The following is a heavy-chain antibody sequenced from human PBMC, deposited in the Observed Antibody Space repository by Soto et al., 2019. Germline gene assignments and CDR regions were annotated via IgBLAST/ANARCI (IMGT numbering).Heavy chain of an antibody. Sequence: QVQLVQSGAEVKKPGASVKVSCKASGYTLTSYGISWVRQAPGQGLERMGWISANNGNTNYAQRLQGRVTMTTDTATSTEYMELSSLKSDDTAVYYCVRDRGSYAFDVWGQGTLLTVSS. D-gene: IGHD1-26*01. CDR1: GYTLTSYG. J-gene: IGHJ4*02. CDR2: ISANNGNT. CDR3: VRDRGSYAFDV. V-gene: IGHV1-18*01.